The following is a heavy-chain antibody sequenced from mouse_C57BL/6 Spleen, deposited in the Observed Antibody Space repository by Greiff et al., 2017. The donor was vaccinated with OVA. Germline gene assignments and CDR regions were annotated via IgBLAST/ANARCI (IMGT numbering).Heavy chain of an antibody. D-gene: IGHD4-1*01. CDR2: ISYSGST. J-gene: IGHJ2*01. V-gene: IGHV3-1*01. CDR3: ARGGDWEYYFDY. CDR1: GYSITSGYD. Sequence: DVMLVESGPGMVKPSQSLSLTCTVTGYSITSGYDWHWIRHFPGNKLEWMGYISYSGSTNYNPSLKSRISITHDTSKNHFFLKLNSVTTEDTATYYCARGGDWEYYFDYWGQGTTLTVSS.